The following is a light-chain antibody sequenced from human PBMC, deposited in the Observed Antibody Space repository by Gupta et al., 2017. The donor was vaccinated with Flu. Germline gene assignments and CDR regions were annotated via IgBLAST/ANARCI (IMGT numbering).Light chain of an antibody. J-gene: IGKJ4*01. CDR1: QNVYTS. CDR2: DVS. CDR3: HQREKWPIT. V-gene: IGKV3-11*01. Sequence: IVLTQSPATLSLSPGERANLSCRASQNVYTSLAWYQHKPGQPPRLLMYDVSNRATGMPGRFSGRGSGTDFTLTINTLVSEEFAVYYCHQREKWPITFGRGTKVEIK.